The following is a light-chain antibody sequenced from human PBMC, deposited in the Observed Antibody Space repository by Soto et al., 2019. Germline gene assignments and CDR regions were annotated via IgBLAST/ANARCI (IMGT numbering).Light chain of an antibody. Sequence: EIVLTQSPGTLSLSPGERATLSCRASQSVSSNYLAWYQQKPGQAPRLLIYGASNRAIGISDRFSGSRSGTDFTLTISRLEPEDFAVYYCHQYGDSPFTFGPGTKVDIK. CDR3: HQYGDSPFT. CDR2: GAS. CDR1: QSVSSNY. V-gene: IGKV3-20*01. J-gene: IGKJ3*01.